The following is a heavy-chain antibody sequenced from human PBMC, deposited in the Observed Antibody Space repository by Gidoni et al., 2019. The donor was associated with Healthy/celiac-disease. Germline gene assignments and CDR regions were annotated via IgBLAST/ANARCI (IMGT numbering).Heavy chain of an antibody. CDR1: GYTFPSYD. J-gene: IGHJ5*02. CDR3: ARTSTRLGYNWFDP. V-gene: IGHV1-8*01. D-gene: IGHD2-2*01. Sequence: QVQLVQSGAEVKKPGASVKVSCRASGYTFPSYDINWVRQATGQGLEGMGWMNPNRGNTGYAQKFQGRVSMTRNTSISTAYMEVSSLRSEDTAVYYCARTSTRLGYNWFDPWGQGTLVTVSS. CDR2: MNPNRGNT.